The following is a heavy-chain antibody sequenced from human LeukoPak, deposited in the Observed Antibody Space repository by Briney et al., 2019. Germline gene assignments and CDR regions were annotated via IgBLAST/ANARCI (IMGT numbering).Heavy chain of an antibody. CDR1: GFTFSAYW. CDR3: SRGVIVGAAYFDY. CDR2: IKTKTFGGTT. V-gene: IGHV3-49*03. Sequence: GGSLRLSCEASGFTFSAYWMSWFRQAPGKGPEWISFIKTKTFGGTTEYAASVKGRFTISRDDSTGIVYLQMDSLKPDDTAVYYCSRGVIVGAAYFDYWGQGTLVTVSS. J-gene: IGHJ4*02. D-gene: IGHD1-26*01.